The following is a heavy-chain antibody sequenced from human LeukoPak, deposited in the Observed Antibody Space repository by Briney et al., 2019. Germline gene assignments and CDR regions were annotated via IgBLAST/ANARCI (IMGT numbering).Heavy chain of an antibody. D-gene: IGHD3-9*01. V-gene: IGHV1-69*04. Sequence: GASVKVSCKASGGTFTNYAINWVRQAPGQGLEWMGRIIPILDVTNYAQKFQGRVTSTADQSTSTAYMELSRLTSEDTAVYYWARGGGVDILTGFQYWGQGTLVTVSS. J-gene: IGHJ4*02. CDR2: IIPILDVT. CDR3: ARGGGVDILTGFQY. CDR1: GGTFTNYA.